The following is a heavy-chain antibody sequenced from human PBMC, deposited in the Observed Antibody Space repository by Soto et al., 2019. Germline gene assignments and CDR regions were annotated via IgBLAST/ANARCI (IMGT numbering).Heavy chain of an antibody. V-gene: IGHV4-59*08. J-gene: IGHJ3*02. CDR2: IYYSGST. CDR1: GGSISSYY. Sequence: QVQLQESGPGLVKPSETLSLTCTVSGGSISSYYWSWIRQPPGKGLEWIGYIYYSGSTNYNPSLKSRVTISVDTSKNQFSLKLSSVTAADTAVYYCARRLIRMIPGAFDIWGQGTMVTVSS. D-gene: IGHD3-22*01. CDR3: ARRLIRMIPGAFDI.